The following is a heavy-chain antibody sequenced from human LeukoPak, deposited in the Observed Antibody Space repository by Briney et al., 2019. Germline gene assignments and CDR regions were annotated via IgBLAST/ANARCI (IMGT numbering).Heavy chain of an antibody. CDR1: GFTFSSYA. D-gene: IGHD3-22*01. V-gene: IGHV3-30-3*01. CDR2: ISYDGSNK. J-gene: IGHJ6*02. CDR3: ARDYYYDSSGYYQPHYYYYYGMDV. Sequence: GGSLRLSCAASGFTFSSYAMHWVRQAPGKGLEWVAVISYDGSNKYYADSVKGRFTISRDNSKNTLYLQMNSLRAEDTAVYYCARDYYYDSSGYYQPHYYYYYGMDVWGQGTTVTVSS.